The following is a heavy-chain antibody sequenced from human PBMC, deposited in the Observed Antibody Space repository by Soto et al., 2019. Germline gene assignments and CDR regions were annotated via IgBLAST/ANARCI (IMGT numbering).Heavy chain of an antibody. J-gene: IGHJ5*02. CDR3: ARDLQRFGELLEGWFDP. V-gene: IGHV1-69*08. D-gene: IGHD3-10*01. Sequence: QVQLVQSGAEVKKPGSSVKVSCKASGGTFSSYTISWVRQAPGQGLEWMGRIIPILGIANSAQKFQGRVTITAYKSTNTAYMELSSLRSEDTAVYYCARDLQRFGELLEGWFDPWGQGTLVTVSS. CDR2: IIPILGIA. CDR1: GGTFSSYT.